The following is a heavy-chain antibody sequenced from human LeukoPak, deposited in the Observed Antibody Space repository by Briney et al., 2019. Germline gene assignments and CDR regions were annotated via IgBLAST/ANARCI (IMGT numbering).Heavy chain of an antibody. J-gene: IGHJ4*02. Sequence: HPGGSLRLSCIASGFTFSNYWMSWVRQAPGKGLEWVASIKEDGSDKYYVDSVKGRFTISRDNAKNSLYLQMNSLRAEDTAVYYCAGTDSGYDLRYWGQGTLLTVSS. CDR3: AGTDSGYDLRY. V-gene: IGHV3-7*01. D-gene: IGHD5-12*01. CDR2: IKEDGSDK. CDR1: GFTFSNYW.